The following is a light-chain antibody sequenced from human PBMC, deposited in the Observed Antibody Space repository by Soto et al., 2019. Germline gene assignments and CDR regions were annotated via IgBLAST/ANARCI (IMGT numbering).Light chain of an antibody. Sequence: IVLTHSPGTLSFSPGEMATLSCRAIQSVSSSYLAWYQQKPGQAPRLLIYGASSRATGVPDRVSGSGSGTDFTLTISSLEPEDFAVYYCQQRSNWPPFTFGQGTRLEIK. CDR2: GAS. V-gene: IGKV3D-20*02. CDR1: QSVSSSY. CDR3: QQRSNWPPFT. J-gene: IGKJ5*01.